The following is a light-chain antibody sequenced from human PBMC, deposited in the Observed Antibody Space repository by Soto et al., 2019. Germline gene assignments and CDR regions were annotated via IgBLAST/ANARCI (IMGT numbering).Light chain of an antibody. CDR3: QKYNTAPLT. CDR2: ATS. J-gene: IGKJ4*01. V-gene: IGKV1-27*01. CDR1: QGIAPY. Sequence: DVQTTQSPSSLSAFVGDRVTITCRASQGIAPYLAWFQQKPGKVPKLLIYATSTLQSGVPSRFSGSGSGTDFTLTISSLQPEDVATYYCQKYNTAPLTFGGGTKVEIK.